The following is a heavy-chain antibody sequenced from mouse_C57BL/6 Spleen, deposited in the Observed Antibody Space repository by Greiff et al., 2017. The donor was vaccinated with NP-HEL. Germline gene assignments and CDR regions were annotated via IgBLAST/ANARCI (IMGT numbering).Heavy chain of an antibody. CDR3: ARRDDRETWFAY. CDR1: GYAFTNYL. V-gene: IGHV1-54*01. D-gene: IGHD2-12*01. J-gene: IGHJ3*01. CDR2: INPGSGGT. Sequence: QVQLQQSGAELVRPGTSVKVSCKASGYAFTNYLIEWVKQRPGQGLEWIGVINPGSGGTNYNEKFKGKATLTADKSSSTAYMQLSSLKSEDSAVYFCARRDDRETWFAYWGQGTLVTVSA.